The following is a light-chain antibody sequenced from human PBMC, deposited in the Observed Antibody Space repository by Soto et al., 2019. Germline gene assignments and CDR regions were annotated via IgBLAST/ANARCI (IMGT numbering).Light chain of an antibody. J-gene: IGKJ5*01. CDR2: GAF. V-gene: IGKV3-15*01. CDR3: QQYNNWPPIT. Sequence: EIVMTQSPVTLSVSPGERATLSCRASQSVSSDLAWYQQKPGQAPRLLIYGAFNRATGVPVRFSGSGSGTEFTLTISSLQSEGSAVYYCQQYNNWPPITFGQGTRLEIK. CDR1: QSVSSD.